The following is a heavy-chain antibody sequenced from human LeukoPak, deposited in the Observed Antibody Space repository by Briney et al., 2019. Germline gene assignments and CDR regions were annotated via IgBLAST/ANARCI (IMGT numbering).Heavy chain of an antibody. CDR2: MKHDGSEK. Sequence: PGGSLRLSCVASGISFSSYWIGWVRQAPGKGLEGVANMKHDGSEKYYVDSVKGRFTISRDNAKNTLYLQMNSLRVEDTALYYCARDSGHTGYDLYDYWGQGTLVTVSS. V-gene: IGHV3-7*01. D-gene: IGHD5-12*01. CDR1: GISFSSYW. CDR3: ARDSGHTGYDLYDY. J-gene: IGHJ4*02.